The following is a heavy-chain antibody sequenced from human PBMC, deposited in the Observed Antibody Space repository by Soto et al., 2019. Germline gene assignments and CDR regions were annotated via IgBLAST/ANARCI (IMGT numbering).Heavy chain of an antibody. CDR1: GYTFTGYY. D-gene: IGHD5-18*01. J-gene: IGHJ6*02. Sequence: ASVKVSCKASGYTFTGYYMHWVRQAPGQGLEWMGWVNPNSGGTNYAQKFQGWVTMTRDTSISTAYMELSRLRSDDTAVYYCARDHYTAMANLGGYYYYGMDVWGQGTTVTVSS. V-gene: IGHV1-2*04. CDR3: ARDHYTAMANLGGYYYYGMDV. CDR2: VNPNSGGT.